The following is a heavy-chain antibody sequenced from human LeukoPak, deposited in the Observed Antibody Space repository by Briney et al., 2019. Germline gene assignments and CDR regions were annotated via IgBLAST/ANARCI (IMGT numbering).Heavy chain of an antibody. D-gene: IGHD3-10*01. CDR2: ITSSSNYI. Sequence: GGSLRLSCAASGFTFSSYNMNWVRQAPGKALEWVSSITSSSNYIYYADSVKGRFTISRDNAKNSLYLQMNSLRAEDTTVYYCARDCWDYGSGSYCGIDYWGQGTLVTVSS. CDR3: ARDCWDYGSGSYCGIDY. V-gene: IGHV3-21*03. J-gene: IGHJ4*02. CDR1: GFTFSSYN.